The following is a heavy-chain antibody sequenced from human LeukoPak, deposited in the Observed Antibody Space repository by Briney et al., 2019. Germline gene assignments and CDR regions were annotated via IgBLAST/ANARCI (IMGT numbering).Heavy chain of an antibody. Sequence: SQTLSLTCTVSGASISSDSYYWSWIRQPAGKVLEWIGRIYSSGNSKYNPALMSRVTISLDTSKNQFSLNLSSVTAADTAVYYCARDMTGSGWNDAFDIWGQGTMVTVSS. J-gene: IGHJ3*02. D-gene: IGHD6-19*01. CDR1: GASISSDSYY. CDR2: IYSSGNS. CDR3: ARDMTGSGWNDAFDI. V-gene: IGHV4-61*02.